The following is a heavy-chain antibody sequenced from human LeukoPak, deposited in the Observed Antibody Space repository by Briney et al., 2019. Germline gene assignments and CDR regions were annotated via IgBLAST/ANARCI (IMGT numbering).Heavy chain of an antibody. D-gene: IGHD1-1*01. J-gene: IGHJ6*02. CDR1: GYTFTGYY. V-gene: IGHV1-2*02. Sequence: GASVKVSCKASGYTFTGYYMHWVRQAPGQGLEWMGWINPNSGGTNYAQKFQGRVTMTRDTSISTAYMELSRLRSDDTAVYYCARDRVQLERPCGMDVWGQGTTVTVSS. CDR3: ARDRVQLERPCGMDV. CDR2: INPNSGGT.